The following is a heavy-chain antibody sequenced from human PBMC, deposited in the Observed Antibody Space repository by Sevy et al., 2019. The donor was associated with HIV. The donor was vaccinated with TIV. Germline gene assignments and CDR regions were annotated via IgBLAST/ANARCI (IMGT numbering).Heavy chain of an antibody. CDR1: GFTFSSYA. J-gene: IGHJ6*02. Sequence: GGSVRLSCAASGFTFSSYAMHWVRQAPGKGLEWVAVISYDGSNKYYADSVKGRFTISRDNSKNTLYLQMNSLRAEDTAVYYCARDHPMRGVANKRYYYYGMDVWGQGTTVTVSS. V-gene: IGHV3-30-3*01. CDR2: ISYDGSNK. D-gene: IGHD3-10*01. CDR3: ARDHPMRGVANKRYYYYGMDV.